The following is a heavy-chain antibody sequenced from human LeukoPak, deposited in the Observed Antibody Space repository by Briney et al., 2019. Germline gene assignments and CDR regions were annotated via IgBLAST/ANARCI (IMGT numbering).Heavy chain of an antibody. CDR1: GYTFTGYY. D-gene: IGHD3-3*01. V-gene: IGHV1-2*02. CDR2: INPNSGGT. CDR3: ATTMTFYYFDY. J-gene: IGHJ4*02. Sequence: GASVKVSCKASGYTFTGYYMHWVRQAPGQGLEWMGWINPNSGGTNYAQKFQGRVTITAGESTSTAYMELSSLRSEDTAVYYCATTMTFYYFDYWGQGTLVTVSS.